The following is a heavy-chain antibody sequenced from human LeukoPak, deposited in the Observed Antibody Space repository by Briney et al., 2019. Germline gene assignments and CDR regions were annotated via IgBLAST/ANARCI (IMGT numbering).Heavy chain of an antibody. CDR3: ARSDSGGEWEIDY. CDR1: GFTFSSYS. D-gene: IGHD2-21*01. V-gene: IGHV3-21*01. J-gene: IGHJ4*02. CDR2: ISSSSSYI. Sequence: GGSLRLSCAASGFTFSSYSMNWVRQAPGKGLEWVSSISSSSSYIYYADSVKGRFTISRDSAKNSLYLQMNSLRAEDTAVYYCARSDSGGEWEIDYWGQGTLVTVSS.